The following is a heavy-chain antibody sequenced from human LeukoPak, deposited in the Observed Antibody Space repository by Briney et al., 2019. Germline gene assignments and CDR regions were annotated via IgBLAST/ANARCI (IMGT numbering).Heavy chain of an antibody. J-gene: IGHJ4*02. CDR3: AKDPLYIDY. Sequence: GGSLRLSCAASGFTFSSYGMHWVRQAPGKGLEWVAFIRYDATNTYYTDSVKGRFTISRDNSKNTLSLQMNSLRPEDTALCYCAKDPLYIDYWGQGTLVTVSS. CDR2: IRYDATNT. V-gene: IGHV3-30*02. D-gene: IGHD2-2*02. CDR1: GFTFSSYG.